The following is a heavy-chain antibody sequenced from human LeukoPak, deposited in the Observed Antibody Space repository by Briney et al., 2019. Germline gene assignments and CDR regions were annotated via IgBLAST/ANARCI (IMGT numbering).Heavy chain of an antibody. J-gene: IGHJ4*02. Sequence: ASVKVSCKASGYTFTAYYMHWVQQAPGQGLEWMGRLNPNSGGTNFAQKFQGRVTMTRDTSINTAYMELSRLRSDDTAVYYCARGTGDPPFFDYWGQGTLVTVSS. CDR2: LNPNSGGT. CDR3: ARGTGDPPFFDY. D-gene: IGHD7-27*01. CDR1: GYTFTAYY. V-gene: IGHV1-2*06.